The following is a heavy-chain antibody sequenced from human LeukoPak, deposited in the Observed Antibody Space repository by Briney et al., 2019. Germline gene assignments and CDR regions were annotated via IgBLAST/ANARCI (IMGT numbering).Heavy chain of an antibody. J-gene: IGHJ5*02. D-gene: IGHD3-10*01. V-gene: IGHV1-2*02. CDR2: INPNSGGT. CDR1: GYTFTGYY. CDR3: ARVHVGSGSYSWFDP. Sequence: GASVKVSCKASGYTFTGYYMHWVRQAPGQGLEWMGWINPNSGGTNYAQKFQGRVTMTRDTPISTAYMELSRLRSDDTAVYYCARVHVGSGSYSWFDPWGQGTLVTVSS.